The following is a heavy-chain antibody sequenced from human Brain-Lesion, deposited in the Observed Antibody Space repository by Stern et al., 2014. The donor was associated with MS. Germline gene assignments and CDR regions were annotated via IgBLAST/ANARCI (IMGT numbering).Heavy chain of an antibody. D-gene: IGHD5-24*01. J-gene: IGHJ4*02. Sequence: QVQLGQSGGGVVQPGTSLRLSCAASGFTFSSYGLHWVRQAPGKGLEWVGLAWYDGSTAYYTNSVKGRFTISRDNSKNTLSLQMNSLTAEDTAVYYCARGHIPYAYNYLFDYWGQGTLVTVSS. CDR2: AWYDGSTA. CDR1: GFTFSSYG. CDR3: ARGHIPYAYNYLFDY. V-gene: IGHV3-33*01.